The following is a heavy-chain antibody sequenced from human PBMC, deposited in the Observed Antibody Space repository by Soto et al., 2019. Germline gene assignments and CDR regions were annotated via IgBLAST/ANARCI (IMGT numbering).Heavy chain of an antibody. CDR1: EFTFSTYS. V-gene: IGHV3-21*01. Sequence: EVQLVESGGGLVKPGGSLRLSCAASEFTFSTYSMNWVRQAPGKGLEWVSSISSSSSYIYYADSVKGRFTISRDNAKNSLYLQMKSLRAEDTAVYYCARVVDYYDPYGYDGMDVWGQGTTVTVSS. CDR2: ISSSSSYI. D-gene: IGHD3-22*01. J-gene: IGHJ6*02. CDR3: ARVVDYYDPYGYDGMDV.